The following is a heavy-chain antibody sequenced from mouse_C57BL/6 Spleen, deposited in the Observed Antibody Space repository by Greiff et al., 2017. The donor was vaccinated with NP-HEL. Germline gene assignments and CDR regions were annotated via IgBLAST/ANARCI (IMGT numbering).Heavy chain of an antibody. D-gene: IGHD1-1*01. CDR2: ISSGGSYT. J-gene: IGHJ3*01. V-gene: IGHV5-6*01. Sequence: EVQRVESGGDLVKPGGSLKLSCAASGFTFSSYGMSWVRQTPDKRLEWVATISSGGSYTYYPDSVKGRFTISRDNAKNTLYLQMSSLKSEDTAMYYCARQDYYGSSGAYWGQGTLVTVSA. CDR1: GFTFSSYG. CDR3: ARQDYYGSSGAY.